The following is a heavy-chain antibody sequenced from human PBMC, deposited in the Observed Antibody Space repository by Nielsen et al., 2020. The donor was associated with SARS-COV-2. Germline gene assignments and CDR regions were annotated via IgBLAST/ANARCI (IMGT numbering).Heavy chain of an antibody. CDR1: GGSFSGYY. J-gene: IGHJ5*02. CDR2: INHSGST. CDR3: ARGFQVSSITMIVVVITTGWFDP. Sequence: SQTLSLTCAVYGGSFSGYYWSWIRQPPGKGLEWSGEINHSGSTNYNPSLKSRVTISVDTSKNQFSLKLSSVTAADTAVYYCARGFQVSSITMIVVVITTGWFDPWGQGTLVTVSS. D-gene: IGHD3-22*01. V-gene: IGHV4-34*01.